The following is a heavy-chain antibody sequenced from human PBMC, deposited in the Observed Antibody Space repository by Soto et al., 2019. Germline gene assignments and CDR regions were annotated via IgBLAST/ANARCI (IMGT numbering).Heavy chain of an antibody. J-gene: IGHJ6*03. Sequence: SETLSLTCSFSGDSVTSHYLTWIRQPPGKGLEWIGYIYYSGSTNYNPSLKSRVTISVDTSKNQFSLKLSSVTAADTAVYYCARQSYYDFWSGYYSPSYYYYMDVWGKGTTVTVSS. CDR2: IYYSGST. V-gene: IGHV4-59*08. CDR1: GDSVTSHY. CDR3: ARQSYYDFWSGYYSPSYYYYMDV. D-gene: IGHD3-3*01.